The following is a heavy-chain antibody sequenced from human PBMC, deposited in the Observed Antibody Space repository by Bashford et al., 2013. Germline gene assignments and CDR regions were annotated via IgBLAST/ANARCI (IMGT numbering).Heavy chain of an antibody. J-gene: IGHJ4*02. CDR3: ARLKGLRGGDSDYSFDY. Sequence: GGSLRLSCVVSGFTFSNYWMHWVRQAPGKGLVWVSRIDSDGKNTIYADSVKGRFTISRDNSKNTLYLQMNSLRAEDTAVYYCARLKGLRGGDSDYSFDYWGQGTLVTVSS. CDR1: GFTFSNYW. CDR2: IDSDGKNT. D-gene: IGHD2-21*02. V-gene: IGHV3-74*01.